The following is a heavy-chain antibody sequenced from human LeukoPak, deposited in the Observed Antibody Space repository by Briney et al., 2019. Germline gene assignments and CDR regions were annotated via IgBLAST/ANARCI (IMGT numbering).Heavy chain of an antibody. CDR3: ARDGGSYSGYFQH. D-gene: IGHD1-26*01. J-gene: IGHJ1*01. CDR1: GGSFSAYY. Sequence: SETLSLTCAVYGGSFSAYYWSWMRQPPGKGLEWIGEINHSGSTNYNPSLKSRVTISVDTSKNQFSLKLSSVTAADTAVYYCARDGGSYSGYFQHWGQGTLVTVSS. V-gene: IGHV4-34*01. CDR2: INHSGST.